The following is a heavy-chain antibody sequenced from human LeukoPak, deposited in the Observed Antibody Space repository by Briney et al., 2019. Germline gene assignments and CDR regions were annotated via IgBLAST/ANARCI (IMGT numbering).Heavy chain of an antibody. CDR1: GFTFSSYA. CDR2: ISGSSGST. V-gene: IGHV3-23*01. Sequence: PGGSLRLSCAASGFTFSSYAMSWVRQAPGKGLEWVSAISGSSGSTYYADSVKGRFTISRDNAEKSLYLQMNSLRAEDTAVYYCARDAASGNNWFDPWGQGTLVTVSS. CDR3: ARDAASGNNWFDP. J-gene: IGHJ5*02. D-gene: IGHD2-15*01.